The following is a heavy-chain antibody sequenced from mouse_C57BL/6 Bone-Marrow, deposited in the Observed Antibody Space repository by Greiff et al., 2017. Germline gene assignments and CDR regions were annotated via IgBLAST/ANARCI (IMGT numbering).Heavy chain of an antibody. CDR2: ISSGGSYT. J-gene: IGHJ2*01. CDR1: GFTFSSYG. Sequence: EVMLVESGGDLVKPGGSLKLSCAASGFTFSSYGMSWVRQTPDKRLEWVATISSGGSYTYYPDSVKGRFTIPRDNAKNTLYLQMSRLKSEDTAMYYCARRDWSYYVDYWGQGTTLTVSS. CDR3: ARRDWSYYVDY. D-gene: IGHD4-1*01. V-gene: IGHV5-6*02.